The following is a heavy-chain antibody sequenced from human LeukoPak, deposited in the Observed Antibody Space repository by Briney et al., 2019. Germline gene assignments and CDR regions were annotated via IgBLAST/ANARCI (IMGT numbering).Heavy chain of an antibody. CDR3: ARTPATVTTKCFDY. CDR2: IYYSGST. J-gene: IGHJ4*02. CDR1: GGSISSSSYS. V-gene: IGHV4-39*01. D-gene: IGHD4-17*01. Sequence: SETLSLTCTVSGGSISSSSYSWGWIRQPPGKGLEWIGSIYYSGSTYYNPSLKSRVTISVDTSKNQFSLKLSSVTAADTAVYYCARTPATVTTKCFDYWGQGTLVTVSS.